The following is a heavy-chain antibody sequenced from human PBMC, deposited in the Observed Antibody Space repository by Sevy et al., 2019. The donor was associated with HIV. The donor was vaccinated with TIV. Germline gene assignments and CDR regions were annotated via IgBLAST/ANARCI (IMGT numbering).Heavy chain of an antibody. D-gene: IGHD2-8*01. CDR1: GFTFSRYT. CDR2: FCFGDGSM. J-gene: IGHJ4*02. CDR3: VREGCTKPHDF. V-gene: IGHV3-23*01. Sequence: GGSLRLSCAASGFTFSRYTMTWVRQAPGKGLEWVSTFCFGDGSMNYADSAKGRFTISRDNSKETLYLQMNNLRAEETAMYYCVREGCTKPHDFWGQGTLVTVSS.